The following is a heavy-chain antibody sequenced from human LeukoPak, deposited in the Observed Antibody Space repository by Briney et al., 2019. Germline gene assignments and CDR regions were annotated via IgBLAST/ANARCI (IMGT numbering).Heavy chain of an antibody. CDR1: GGSLSSYY. CDR2: IDTSGST. Sequence: PSETLSLTCTVSGGSLSSYYWSWIQQPAGKGPEGIGRIDTSGSTNYTPSLKSRVTMSVDTSKLQFSLKLSSVTAAHAAVYYCARVCCAGATGAFDIWGQGTMVTVSS. J-gene: IGHJ3*02. CDR3: ARVCCAGATGAFDI. D-gene: IGHD1-26*01. V-gene: IGHV4-4*07.